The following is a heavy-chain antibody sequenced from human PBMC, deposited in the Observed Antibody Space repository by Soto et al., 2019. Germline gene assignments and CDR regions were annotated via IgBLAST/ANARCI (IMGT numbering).Heavy chain of an antibody. V-gene: IGHV3-30*18. CDR2: ISYDGSNK. CDR3: AKDQGSSGYGPLDY. J-gene: IGHJ4*02. Sequence: GGSLRLSCAASGFTFSSYGMHWVRQAPGKGLEWVAVISYDGSNKYYADPVKGRFTISRDNSKNTLYLQMNSLRAEDTAVYYCAKDQGSSGYGPLDYWGQGTLVTVSS. CDR1: GFTFSSYG. D-gene: IGHD3-22*01.